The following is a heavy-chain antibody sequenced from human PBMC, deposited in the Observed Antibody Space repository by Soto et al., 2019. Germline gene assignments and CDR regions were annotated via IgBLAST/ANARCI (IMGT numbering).Heavy chain of an antibody. D-gene: IGHD2-2*01. CDR2: IYYSGST. CDR1: GGSISSYY. CDR3: ARHVVVPAAELDAFDI. J-gene: IGHJ3*02. Sequence: SETLSLTCTVSGGSISSYYWSWIRQPPGKGLKWIGYIYYSGSTNYNPSLKSRVTISVDTSKNQFSLKLSSVTAADTAVYYCARHVVVPAAELDAFDIWGQGTMVTVSS. V-gene: IGHV4-59*08.